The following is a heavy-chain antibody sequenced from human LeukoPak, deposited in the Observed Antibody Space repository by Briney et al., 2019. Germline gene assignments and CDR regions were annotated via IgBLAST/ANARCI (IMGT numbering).Heavy chain of an antibody. CDR1: KSTFSTFA. CDR3: AREGGDLRWKNRFDF. Sequence: PGGSLRLSCAASKSTFSTFAMHWVRQAPGKGLEWVALTSNDGSSKYYTDSVKGRFTISRDNSKNTLYLQMNSLRAEDTAVYYCAREGGDLRWKNRFDFWGQGTLVTVSS. J-gene: IGHJ4*02. V-gene: IGHV3-30-3*01. CDR2: TSNDGSSK. D-gene: IGHD4-23*01.